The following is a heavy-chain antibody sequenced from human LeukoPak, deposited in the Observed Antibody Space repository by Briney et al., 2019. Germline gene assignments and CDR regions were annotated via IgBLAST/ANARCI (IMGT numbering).Heavy chain of an antibody. Sequence: GGSLRLSCAASGFTFNSYAMSWVRQAPGTGLEWVSSIVGSDGSTYYADSVKGRFTISRDNSKNTLYVQMNSLRAEDTAVYYCAKGHYYGSGSLDYWGQGTLVTVSS. J-gene: IGHJ4*02. CDR2: IVGSDGST. V-gene: IGHV3-23*01. D-gene: IGHD3-10*01. CDR1: GFTFNSYA. CDR3: AKGHYYGSGSLDY.